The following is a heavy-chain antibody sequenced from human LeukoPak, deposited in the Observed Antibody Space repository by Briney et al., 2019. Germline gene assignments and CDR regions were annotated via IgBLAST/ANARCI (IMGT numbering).Heavy chain of an antibody. CDR3: AKRYGDLIPSGY. CDR2: IRYDGSDE. J-gene: IGHJ4*02. D-gene: IGHD4-17*01. CDR1: GFTFSNYG. V-gene: IGHV3-30*02. Sequence: GGSLRLSCAASGFTFSNYGMHWVRQAPGKGLEWVAFIRYDGSDEYYADSVKGRFTISRDNSKNTLYLQMNSLRTEDTAVYYCAKRYGDLIPSGYWGQGTLVTV.